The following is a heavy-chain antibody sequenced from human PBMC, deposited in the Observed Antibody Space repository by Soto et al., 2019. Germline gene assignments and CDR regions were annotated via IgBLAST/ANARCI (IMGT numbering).Heavy chain of an antibody. D-gene: IGHD3-10*01. CDR3: ARGLFGSGRICCEKYYYGMDV. Sequence: SETLSLTCTVSGGSVSSGSYYWSWIRQPPGKGLEWIGYIYYSGSTNYNPSLKSRVTISVDTSKNQFSLKLSSVTAADTAVYYCARGLFGSGRICCEKYYYGMDVWGQGTTVTVSS. J-gene: IGHJ6*02. CDR1: GGSVSSGSYY. V-gene: IGHV4-61*01. CDR2: IYYSGST.